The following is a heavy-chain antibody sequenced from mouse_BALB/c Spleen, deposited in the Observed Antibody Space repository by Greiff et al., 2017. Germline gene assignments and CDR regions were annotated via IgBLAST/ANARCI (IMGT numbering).Heavy chain of an antibody. J-gene: IGHJ3*01. CDR3: ARSRVTGTTWFAY. V-gene: IGHV1-54*03. D-gene: IGHD4-1*01. CDR1: GYAFTNYL. CDR2: INPGSGGT. Sequence: QVQLKQSGAELVRPGTSVKVSCKASGYAFTNYLIEWVKQRPGQGLEWIGVINPGSGGTNYNEMFKGKATLTADKSSSIAYMQLSSLTSDDSAVYFCARSRVTGTTWFAYWGQGTLVTVSA.